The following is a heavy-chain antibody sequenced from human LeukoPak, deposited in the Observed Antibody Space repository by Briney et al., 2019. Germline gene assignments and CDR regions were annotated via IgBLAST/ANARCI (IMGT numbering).Heavy chain of an antibody. Sequence: GRSLRLSCAASGFTFSSYAMHWVRQAPGKGLEWVAVISYDGSNKYHADSVKGRFTISRDNSKNTLYLQMNSLRAEDTAVYYCARAPTLTTSFYWGQGTLVTVSS. J-gene: IGHJ4*02. CDR2: ISYDGSNK. D-gene: IGHD4-11*01. CDR1: GFTFSSYA. CDR3: ARAPTLTTSFY. V-gene: IGHV3-30*01.